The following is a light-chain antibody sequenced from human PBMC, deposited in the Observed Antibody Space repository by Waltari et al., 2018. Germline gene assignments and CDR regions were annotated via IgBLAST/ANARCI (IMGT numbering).Light chain of an antibody. CDR3: ASYTSVSTLVV. Sequence: QSALTQPASVSGSPGQSITISCRGPSSDIGGSKFVSWYQQHPDKAPKLMIYEVSKRPSGVSNRFSGTKSDNTASLTISGLQAEDEGDYYCASYTSVSTLVVFGGGTKLTVL. CDR2: EVS. CDR1: SSDIGGSKF. J-gene: IGLJ2*01. V-gene: IGLV2-14*01.